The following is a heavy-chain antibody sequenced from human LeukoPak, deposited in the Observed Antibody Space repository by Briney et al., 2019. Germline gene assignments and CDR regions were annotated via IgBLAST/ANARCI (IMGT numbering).Heavy chain of an antibody. Sequence: GGSLRLSCAASGFTFSTYAMSWVRQAPGKGLEWVSTISGTGDDTYYADSVKGRFTFSRDNSKNTLYLQMNSLRAEDTAVYYCAKVLLQQFLPFDYWGQGSLVTVSS. J-gene: IGHJ4*02. CDR1: GFTFSTYA. D-gene: IGHD3-22*01. V-gene: IGHV3-23*01. CDR3: AKVLLQQFLPFDY. CDR2: ISGTGDDT.